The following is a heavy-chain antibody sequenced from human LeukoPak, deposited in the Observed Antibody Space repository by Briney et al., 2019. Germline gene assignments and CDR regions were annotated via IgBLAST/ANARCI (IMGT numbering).Heavy chain of an antibody. V-gene: IGHV3-74*01. D-gene: IGHD1-26*01. CDR1: GFTFSSYW. J-gene: IGHJ4*02. CDR2: IDTDGSST. CDR3: TSNLGRIDY. Sequence: GGPLRLSCAASGFTFSSYWMHWVRHAPGKGLVWVSRIDTDGSSTNYADSVKGRFTISRDNAKNTLYLQMNSLRAEDTAVYYCTSNLGRIDYWGQGTLVTVSS.